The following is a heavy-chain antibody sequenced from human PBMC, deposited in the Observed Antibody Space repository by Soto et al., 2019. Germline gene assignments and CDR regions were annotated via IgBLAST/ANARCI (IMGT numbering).Heavy chain of an antibody. CDR3: ASDYDFWSGSYYYYYYYMDV. Sequence: GGSLRLSCAASGFTFSSYSMNWVRQAPGKGLEWVSYISSSSSTIYYADSVKGRFTISRDNAKNSLYLQMNSLRAEDTAVYYCASDYDFWSGSYYYYYYYMDVWGKGTTVTVSS. CDR2: ISSSSSTI. D-gene: IGHD3-3*01. V-gene: IGHV3-48*04. J-gene: IGHJ6*03. CDR1: GFTFSSYS.